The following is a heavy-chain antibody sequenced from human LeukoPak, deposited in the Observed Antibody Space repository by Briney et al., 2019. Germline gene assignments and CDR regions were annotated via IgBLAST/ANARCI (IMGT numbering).Heavy chain of an antibody. CDR2: INHSGST. V-gene: IGHV4-34*01. J-gene: IGHJ4*02. Sequence: SETLSLTCAVYGGSFSGYYWSWIRQPPGKGLEWIGEINHSGSTNYNPSLKSRVTISVDTSKNQFSLKLSSVTAADTAVYYCARGRYYYDSSGPHYFDYWGQGTLVTASS. CDR3: ARGRYYYDSSGPHYFDY. CDR1: GGSFSGYY. D-gene: IGHD3-22*01.